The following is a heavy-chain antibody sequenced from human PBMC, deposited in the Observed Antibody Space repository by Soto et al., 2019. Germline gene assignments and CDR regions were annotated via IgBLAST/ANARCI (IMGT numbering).Heavy chain of an antibody. J-gene: IGHJ1*01. Sequence: QVQLVESGGGVVQPGRSLRLSCAASGFTFSSYGMHWVRQAPGKGLEWVAVISNDGSNKYYADSVKGRFTISRDNSKNTRYLEMNSLRAEDTAVYYCATCRPTPTYYDYVWGSYRPEYFQHWGQGTLVTVSS. D-gene: IGHD3-16*02. CDR3: ATCRPTPTYYDYVWGSYRPEYFQH. CDR1: GFTFSSYG. V-gene: IGHV3-30*03. CDR2: ISNDGSNK.